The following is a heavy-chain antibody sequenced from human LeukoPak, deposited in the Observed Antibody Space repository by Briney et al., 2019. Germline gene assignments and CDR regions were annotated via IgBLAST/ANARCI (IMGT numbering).Heavy chain of an antibody. Sequence: SETLSLTCAAYGGSFSGYYWSWIRQPPGKGLEWIGEINHSGSTNYNPSLKSRVTISVDTSKNQFSLKLSSVTAADTAVYYCARSYYGSGSYYRYYYYYYMDVWGKGTTVTISS. J-gene: IGHJ6*03. V-gene: IGHV4-34*01. CDR3: ARSYYGSGSYYRYYYYYYMDV. D-gene: IGHD3-10*01. CDR1: GGSFSGYY. CDR2: INHSGST.